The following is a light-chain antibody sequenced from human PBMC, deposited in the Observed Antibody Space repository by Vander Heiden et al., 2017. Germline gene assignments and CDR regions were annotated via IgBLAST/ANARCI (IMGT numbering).Light chain of an antibody. CDR3: CSYAGSSTVV. CDR1: SSDVGSYNL. CDR2: EGS. V-gene: IGLV2-23*01. Sequence: QSALTQPASVSGSPGQSITISCTGTSSDVGSYNLVSWYQQHPGNAPKLRIYEGSKRPSGVSNRFSGSKSGNTASLTISGLQAEDEAYYYCCSYAGSSTVVFGGGTKLTVL. J-gene: IGLJ2*01.